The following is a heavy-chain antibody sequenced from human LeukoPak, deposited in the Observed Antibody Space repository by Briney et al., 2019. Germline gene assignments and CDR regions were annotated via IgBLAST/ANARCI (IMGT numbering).Heavy chain of an antibody. CDR1: GGSISSYY. V-gene: IGHV4-4*07. Sequence: SQTLSLTCTVTGGSISSYYWSWIRQPDGKGLGWIGRIYSSGSTNYNPSLKSRVTMSVDTSKNQFSLKLPPVTAADTAVYYCARGVYGSGDYWGQGTLVTVSS. J-gene: IGHJ4*02. CDR3: ARGVYGSGDY. CDR2: IYSSGST. D-gene: IGHD3-10*01.